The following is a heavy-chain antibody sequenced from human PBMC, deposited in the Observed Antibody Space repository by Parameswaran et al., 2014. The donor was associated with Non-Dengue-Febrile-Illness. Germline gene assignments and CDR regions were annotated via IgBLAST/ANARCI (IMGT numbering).Heavy chain of an antibody. CDR2: INHSGNT. J-gene: IGHJ4*02. CDR3: ARPTPMGLGPHFDY. D-gene: IGHD3-10*01. V-gene: IGHV4-34*13. Sequence: RWIRQPPGKGLEWIGEINHSGNTNYNPSLKSRVIISVDTSKNQFALQLSSVTAADTAVYYCARPTPMGLGPHFDYWGQGILVTVSS.